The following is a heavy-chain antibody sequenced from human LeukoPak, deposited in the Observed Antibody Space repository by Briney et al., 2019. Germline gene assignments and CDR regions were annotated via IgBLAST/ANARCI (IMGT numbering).Heavy chain of an antibody. CDR2: ISYDGSNK. J-gene: IGHJ4*02. V-gene: IGHV3-30-3*01. D-gene: IGHD5-12*01. Sequence: PGGSLRPSCAASGCTFSSYAMHWVRQAPGKGLEWVAVISYDGSNKYYADSVKGRFTISRDNSKNTLYLQMNSLRAEDTAVYYCARSGSPDYWGQGTLVTVSS. CDR1: GCTFSSYA. CDR3: ARSGSPDY.